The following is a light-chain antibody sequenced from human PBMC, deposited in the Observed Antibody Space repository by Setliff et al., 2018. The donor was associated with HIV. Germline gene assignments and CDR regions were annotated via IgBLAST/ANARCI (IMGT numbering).Light chain of an antibody. J-gene: IGLJ1*01. V-gene: IGLV7-43*01. CDR2: STT. CDR1: TGAVASGHY. CDR3: LLYSGGFDV. Sequence: QAVVTQEPSLTVSPGGTVTLTCASSTGAVASGHYANWFQQKPGQAPRALIYSTTYKHSWTPARFSGSLLGGRAALTLSGVRPGDEAEYYCLLYSGGFDVFGRGTKVTVL.